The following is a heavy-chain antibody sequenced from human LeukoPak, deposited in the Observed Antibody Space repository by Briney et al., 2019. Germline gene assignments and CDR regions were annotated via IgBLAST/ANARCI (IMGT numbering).Heavy chain of an antibody. D-gene: IGHD5-18*01. CDR2: IIPILGIA. CDR3: ARGGYSYGYYYYYMDV. V-gene: IGHV1-69*04. J-gene: IGHJ6*03. Sequence: SVKVSCKASGGTFSSYAISWVRQAPGQGLEWMGRIIPILGIANYAQKFQGRVTITADESTSTAYMELSSLRSEDTAVYYCARGGYSYGYYYYYMDVWGKGTTVTVSS. CDR1: GGTFSSYA.